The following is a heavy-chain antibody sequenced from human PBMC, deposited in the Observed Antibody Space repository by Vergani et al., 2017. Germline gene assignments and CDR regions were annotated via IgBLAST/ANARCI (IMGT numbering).Heavy chain of an antibody. CDR1: GFTFSSYE. V-gene: IGHV3-48*03. CDR3: ARGYCSSTSCPIWFDP. J-gene: IGHJ5*02. CDR2: ISSSGSTI. Sequence: EVQLVESGGGLVQPGGSLRLSCAASGFTFSSYEMNWVRQAPGKGLEWVSYISSSGSTIYYADSVKGRFTISRDNAKNSLYLQMNSLRAEDTAVYYCARGYCSSTSCPIWFDPWGQGTLVTVSS. D-gene: IGHD2-2*01.